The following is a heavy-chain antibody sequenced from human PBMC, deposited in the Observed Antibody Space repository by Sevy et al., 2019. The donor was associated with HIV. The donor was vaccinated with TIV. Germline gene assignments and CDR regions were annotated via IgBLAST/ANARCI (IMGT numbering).Heavy chain of an antibody. CDR3: AKSFLGYCSSTSCYGYYFDY. CDR1: GFTFSSYG. Sequence: GGSLRLSCAASGFTFSSYGMHWVRQAPGKGLECVAFIRYDGSNKYYADSVKGRFTISRDNSKNTLYLQMNSLRAEDTAVYYCAKSFLGYCSSTSCYGYYFDYWGQGTLVTVSS. CDR2: IRYDGSNK. D-gene: IGHD2-2*01. J-gene: IGHJ4*02. V-gene: IGHV3-30*02.